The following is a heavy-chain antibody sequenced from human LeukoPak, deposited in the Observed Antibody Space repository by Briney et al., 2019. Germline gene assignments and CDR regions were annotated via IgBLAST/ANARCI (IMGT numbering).Heavy chain of an antibody. CDR2: ISSSGSTI. CDR3: ARDERVVLDAFDI. CDR1: GFTFSDYY. J-gene: IGHJ3*02. V-gene: IGHV3-11*01. D-gene: IGHD2-15*01. Sequence: GGSLRLSCAASGFTFSDYYMSWICQAPGKGLEWVSYISSSGSTIYYADSVKGRFTISRDNAKNSLYLQMNSLRAEDTAVYYCARDERVVLDAFDIWGQGTMVTVSS.